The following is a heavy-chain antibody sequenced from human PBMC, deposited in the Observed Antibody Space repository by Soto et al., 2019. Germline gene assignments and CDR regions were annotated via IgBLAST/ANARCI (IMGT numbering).Heavy chain of an antibody. J-gene: IGHJ6*03. CDR1: GFSLSTSGVG. D-gene: IGHD3-9*01. Sequence: SGPTLVNPTQTLTLTCTFSGFSLSTSGVGVGWIRQPPGKALEWLALIYWDDDKRYSPSLKSRLTITKDTSKNQVVLTMTNMDPVDTATYYCAHRRPGYDILTGYPVPGYMDVWGKGTTVTVSS. V-gene: IGHV2-5*02. CDR3: AHRRPGYDILTGYPVPGYMDV. CDR2: IYWDDDK.